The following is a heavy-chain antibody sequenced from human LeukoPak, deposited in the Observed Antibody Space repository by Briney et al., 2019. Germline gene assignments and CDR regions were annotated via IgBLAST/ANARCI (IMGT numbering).Heavy chain of an antibody. Sequence: SETLSLTCTVSGGSISSYYWSWIRQPPGKRLEWVGESNDSGGTNYNPSLKSRVTISADKSKNQVSLKLTSVTAADTAVYYCARQAVIAAQDYWGQGTLITVSS. CDR2: SNDSGGT. J-gene: IGHJ4*02. V-gene: IGHV4-34*01. CDR3: ARQAVIAAQDY. D-gene: IGHD6-6*01. CDR1: GGSISSYY.